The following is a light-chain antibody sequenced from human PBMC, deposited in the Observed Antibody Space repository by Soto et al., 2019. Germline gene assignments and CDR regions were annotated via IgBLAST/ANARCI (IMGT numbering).Light chain of an antibody. Sequence: DLPMTQSPSSLSASVGDRVTITCRASQSISTYLNWYQQKPGKAPKLLIYAASSLQSGVPSRFSGSGSGTDFTLTISSLQPEDFATYYCQQSFDTPPYTFGQGTRLDIK. V-gene: IGKV1-39*01. J-gene: IGKJ2*01. CDR1: QSISTY. CDR2: AAS. CDR3: QQSFDTPPYT.